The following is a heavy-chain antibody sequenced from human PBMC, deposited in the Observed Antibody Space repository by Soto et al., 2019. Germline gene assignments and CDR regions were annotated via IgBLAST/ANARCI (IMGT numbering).Heavy chain of an antibody. Sequence: PGESLKISCQGSGYSFTTYWIGWVRQMPGKGLEWMGIIYPGNSDIRYSPSFQGQVTISADKSISTAYLKWSGLKASDTAMYYCARLGIWSYGMDVWGQGTTVTSP. CDR3: ARLGIWSYGMDV. V-gene: IGHV5-51*01. CDR2: IYPGNSDI. CDR1: GYSFTTYW. J-gene: IGHJ6*02. D-gene: IGHD3-16*01.